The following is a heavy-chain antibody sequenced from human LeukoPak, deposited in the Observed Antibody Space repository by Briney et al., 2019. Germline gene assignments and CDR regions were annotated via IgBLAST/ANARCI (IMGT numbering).Heavy chain of an antibody. CDR1: GFTFSSYG. CDR3: ARDPSNYYMDV. V-gene: IGHV3-33*01. Sequence: GGSLRLSCAASGFTFSSYGMHWVRQAPGRGLEWVTVIWYDGSDQYYADSVKGRFTISRDNSKNTLYLQMNSLRAEDTAVYYCARDPSNYYMDVWGKGTTVTVSS. J-gene: IGHJ6*03. CDR2: IWYDGSDQ.